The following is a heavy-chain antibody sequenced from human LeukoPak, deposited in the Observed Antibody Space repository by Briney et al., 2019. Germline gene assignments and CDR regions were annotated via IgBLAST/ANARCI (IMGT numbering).Heavy chain of an antibody. D-gene: IGHD5-18*01. Sequence: QSGGSLRLSCAASGFTFSSYGMHWVRQAPGKGLEWVAVIWYDGSNKYYADSVKGRFTISRDNSKNTLYLQMNSLRAEDTAVYYCAKGDTAMVSYYFDYWGQGTLVTVSS. CDR3: AKGDTAMVSYYFDY. J-gene: IGHJ4*02. CDR1: GFTFSSYG. V-gene: IGHV3-33*06. CDR2: IWYDGSNK.